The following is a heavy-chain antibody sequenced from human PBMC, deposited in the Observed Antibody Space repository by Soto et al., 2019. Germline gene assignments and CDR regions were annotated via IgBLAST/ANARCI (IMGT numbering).Heavy chain of an antibody. V-gene: IGHV3-48*02. CDR1: GFTFSSDS. Sequence: EVQLVESGGGLVQPGGSLRLSCAASGFTFSSDSMNWVRQAPGKGLEWVSYISSSSSTIYYADSVKGRFTISRDNAKNSLYLQMNSLSDEDTAVYYCARDGGSLGYWGQGTLVTVSS. J-gene: IGHJ4*02. D-gene: IGHD1-26*01. CDR3: ARDGGSLGY. CDR2: ISSSSSTI.